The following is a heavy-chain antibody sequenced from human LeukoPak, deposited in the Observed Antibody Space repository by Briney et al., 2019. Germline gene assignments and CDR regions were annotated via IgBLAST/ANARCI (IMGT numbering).Heavy chain of an antibody. CDR2: ISTYNGNT. J-gene: IGHJ5*02. D-gene: IGHD1-1*01. CDR1: GYTSSSYG. CDR3: ARDVPGSIGTTARFDP. V-gene: IGHV1-18*01. Sequence: ASVKVSCKSSGYTSSSYGFSWMRQAPGQGREWMGWISTYNGNTNYAQKFQGRVTMTTDTSTSTAYMELRSLRSDDTAVYYCARDVPGSIGTTARFDPWGQGTLVTVSS.